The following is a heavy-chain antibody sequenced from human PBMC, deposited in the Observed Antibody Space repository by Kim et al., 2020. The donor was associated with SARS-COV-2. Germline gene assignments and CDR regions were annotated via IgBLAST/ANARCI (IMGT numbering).Heavy chain of an antibody. J-gene: IGHJ4*02. V-gene: IGHV3-11*01. Sequence: YADSGKGRFTISRDNAKNSLYLQMNSLRAEETAVYYCARLYCGGDCYKDYWGQGTLVNVSS. D-gene: IGHD2-21*01. CDR3: ARLYCGGDCYKDY.